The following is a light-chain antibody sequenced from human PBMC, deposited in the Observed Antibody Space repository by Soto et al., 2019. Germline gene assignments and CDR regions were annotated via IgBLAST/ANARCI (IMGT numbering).Light chain of an antibody. CDR1: QSVTSSY. Sequence: EIVLTQSPGTLSLSPGERATLSCRASQSVTSSYLAWYQQKPGQAPRLLIYGASSRATGIPDRFSGSGSGADFTLTISRLEPEDCEIYYCQQYGSSPRFGQGTKVEIK. V-gene: IGKV3-20*01. CDR2: GAS. J-gene: IGKJ1*01. CDR3: QQYGSSPR.